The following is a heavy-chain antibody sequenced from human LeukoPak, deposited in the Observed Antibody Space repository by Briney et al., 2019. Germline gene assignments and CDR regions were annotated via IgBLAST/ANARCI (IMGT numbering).Heavy chain of an antibody. D-gene: IGHD3-9*01. Sequence: APVKVSCKASGYTFTSYGISWVRQAPGQGLEWMGWISAYNGNTNYAQKLQGRVTMTTDTSTSTAYMELRSLRSDDTAVYYCARAQRYYDILTGYRHYYFDYWGQGTLVTVSS. CDR3: ARAQRYYDILTGYRHYYFDY. J-gene: IGHJ4*02. CDR2: ISAYNGNT. CDR1: GYTFTSYG. V-gene: IGHV1-18*01.